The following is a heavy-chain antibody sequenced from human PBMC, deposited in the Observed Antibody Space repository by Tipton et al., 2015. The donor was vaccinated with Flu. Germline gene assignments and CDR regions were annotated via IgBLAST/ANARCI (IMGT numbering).Heavy chain of an antibody. CDR3: ASGQWRHYFGS. Sequence: QLVQSGAEVKKPGESLKISCQGSGHTFTRSWIGWVRRLPGKGLEWMGIIFPDDSDTRYSPSFQGQVTISADKSITTAYLQWGGLKASDSAIYYCASGQWRHYFGSWGQGTLLTVSS. J-gene: IGHJ4*02. CDR1: GHTFTRSW. CDR2: IFPDDSDT. D-gene: IGHD6-19*01. V-gene: IGHV5-51*03.